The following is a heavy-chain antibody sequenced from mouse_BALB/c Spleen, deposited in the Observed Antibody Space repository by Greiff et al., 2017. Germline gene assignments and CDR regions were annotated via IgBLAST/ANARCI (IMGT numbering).Heavy chain of an antibody. CDR1: GFTFSSYG. V-gene: IGHV5-6-3*01. Sequence: DVHLVESGGGLVQPGGSLKLSCAASGFTFSSYGMSWVRQTPDKRLELVATINSNGGSTYYPDSVKGRFTISRDNAKNTLYLQMSSLKSEDTAMYYCARAGNHYAMDYWGQGTSVTVSS. CDR3: ARAGNHYAMDY. J-gene: IGHJ4*01. CDR2: INSNGGST.